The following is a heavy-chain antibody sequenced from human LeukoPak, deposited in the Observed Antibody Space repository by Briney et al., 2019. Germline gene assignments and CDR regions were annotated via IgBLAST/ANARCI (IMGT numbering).Heavy chain of an antibody. V-gene: IGHV1-69*13. Sequence: SVKVSCKASGGTFSSYAISWVRQAPGQGLEWMGGIIPIFGTANYAQKFQGRVTITADESTSTAYMELSSLRSEDTAVYYCARGVALYLYYYDKWGQGTLVTVSS. CDR3: ARGVALYLYYYDK. D-gene: IGHD3-22*01. CDR2: IIPIFGTA. CDR1: GGTFSSYA. J-gene: IGHJ4*02.